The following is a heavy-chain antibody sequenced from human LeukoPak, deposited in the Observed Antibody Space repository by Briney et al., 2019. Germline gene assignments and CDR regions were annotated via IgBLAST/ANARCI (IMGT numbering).Heavy chain of an antibody. J-gene: IGHJ6*02. CDR1: GFSFSDAW. Sequence: GGSLRLSCAASGFSFSDAWMSWVRQAPGKGLEWVGRIKSKTDGGTTDYAAPVKGRFTISRDDSKNTLYLQMNSLKTEDTAVYYCTTGQDYFYYYGMDVWGQGTTVTVSS. CDR2: IKSKTDGGTT. CDR3: TTGQDYFYYYGMDV. V-gene: IGHV3-15*01.